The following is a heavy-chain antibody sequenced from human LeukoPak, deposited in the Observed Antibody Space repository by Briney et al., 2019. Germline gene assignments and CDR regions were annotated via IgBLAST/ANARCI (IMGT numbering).Heavy chain of an antibody. J-gene: IGHJ4*02. CDR3: ATASGYDFFYFS. CDR2: ISGSGGNT. CDR1: GFTFSSYA. D-gene: IGHD5-12*01. Sequence: GGSLRLSCAASGFTFSSYAMSWVRQAPGKGLEWVSAISGSGGNTYYADSVKGRFTISRDNSKNTLYLQMNSLRAEDTAVYYCATASGYDFFYFSWGQGTLVTVSS. V-gene: IGHV3-23*01.